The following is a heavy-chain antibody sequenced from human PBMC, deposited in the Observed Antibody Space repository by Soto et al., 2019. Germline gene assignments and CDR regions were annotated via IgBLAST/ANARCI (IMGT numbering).Heavy chain of an antibody. Sequence: SVKVSCKASGYTFTSYGISWVRQAPGQGFEWMGWISAYNGNTNYAQKLQGRVTMTTDTSTSTAYMELRSLRSDDTAVYYCARVVFDTIFGVVIMGNWFDPWGQGTLVTVSS. CDR1: GYTFTSYG. V-gene: IGHV1-18*04. J-gene: IGHJ5*02. CDR2: ISAYNGNT. D-gene: IGHD3-3*01. CDR3: ARVVFDTIFGVVIMGNWFDP.